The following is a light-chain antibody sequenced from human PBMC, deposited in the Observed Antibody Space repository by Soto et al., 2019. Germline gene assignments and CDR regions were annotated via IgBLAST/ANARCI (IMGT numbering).Light chain of an antibody. Sequence: DIQMTQSPSTLSASVGDRVTITCRASQSISSWLAWYQQKPGKAPKLLIYDASSLESGVPSRFSGSGSGTEFTLTISSLQPVDFATYYCQQYNSYPYTFGQGTKVDIK. V-gene: IGKV1-5*01. CDR2: DAS. CDR3: QQYNSYPYT. CDR1: QSISSW. J-gene: IGKJ2*01.